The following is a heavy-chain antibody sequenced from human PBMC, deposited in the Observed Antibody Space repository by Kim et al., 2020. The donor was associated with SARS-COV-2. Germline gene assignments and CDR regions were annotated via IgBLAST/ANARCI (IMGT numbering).Heavy chain of an antibody. Sequence: ASVKVSCKASGYTFTDYDINWIRQTTAQGLEWLGWMSPTSGHTGYSRKFQGRVTMTRDTSTNTAYLELSSLTSDDTAVYFCARGAEDINGYNDYWFDP. CDR3: ARGAEDINGYNDYWFDP. CDR1: GYTFTDYD. D-gene: IGHD1-20*01. J-gene: IGHJ5*02. CDR2: MSPTSGHT. V-gene: IGHV1-8*02.